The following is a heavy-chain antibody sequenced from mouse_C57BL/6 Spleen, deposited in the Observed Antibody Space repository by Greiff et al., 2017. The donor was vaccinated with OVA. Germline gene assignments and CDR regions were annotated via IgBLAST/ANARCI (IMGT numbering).Heavy chain of an antibody. J-gene: IGHJ3*01. CDR1: GYTFTDYY. V-gene: IGHV1-26*01. CDR3: TIYYGNRFAY. D-gene: IGHD2-1*01. CDR2: INPNNGGT. Sequence: VQLQQSGPELVKPGASVKISCKASGYTFTDYYMNWVKQSHGKSLEWIGDINPNNGGTSYNQKFKGKATLTVDKSSSTAYMELRSLTSEDSAVYYCTIYYGNRFAYWGQGTLVTVSA.